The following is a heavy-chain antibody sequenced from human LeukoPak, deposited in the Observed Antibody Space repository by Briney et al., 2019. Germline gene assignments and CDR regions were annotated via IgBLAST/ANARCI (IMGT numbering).Heavy chain of an antibody. Sequence: GASVKVSCKASGYTSTSYGISGVRQAPGQGLEWMEWISAYTGNTNYAQNLQGRVTMTTDTSTSTAYMELRSLRSDDTAVYYCARDGVAEAGVFDNWGQGTLVTVSS. CDR3: ARDGVAEAGVFDN. CDR2: ISAYTGNT. J-gene: IGHJ4*02. CDR1: GYTSTSYG. V-gene: IGHV1-18*01. D-gene: IGHD6-13*01.